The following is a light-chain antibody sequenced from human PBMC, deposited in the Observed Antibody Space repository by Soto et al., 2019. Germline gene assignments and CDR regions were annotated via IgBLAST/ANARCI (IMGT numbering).Light chain of an antibody. Sequence: ALTQPVSVSGSPGHSITISCSGTSSDVGAYDLVSWYQQYPGTAPRLIIYENIRRPSGIDSRFSGSKSGNTAALTISGLRAEDESNYHCCSYAGNRIFVFGGGT. CDR2: ENI. V-gene: IGLV2-23*01. J-gene: IGLJ2*01. CDR1: SSDVGAYDL. CDR3: CSYAGNRIFV.